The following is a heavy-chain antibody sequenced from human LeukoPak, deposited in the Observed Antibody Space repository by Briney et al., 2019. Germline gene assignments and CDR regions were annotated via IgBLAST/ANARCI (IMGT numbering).Heavy chain of an antibody. Sequence: PSETLSLTCAVYGVSFSGYYWSWVRQAPGKGLEWVSAISGSGGSTYYADSVKGRFTISRDNSKNALYLQMNSLRAEDTAVYYCAKDQAYYDFWSGWFDYWGQGTLVTVSS. CDR3: AKDQAYYDFWSGWFDY. J-gene: IGHJ4*02. D-gene: IGHD3-3*01. CDR1: GVSFSGYY. V-gene: IGHV3-23*01. CDR2: ISGSGGST.